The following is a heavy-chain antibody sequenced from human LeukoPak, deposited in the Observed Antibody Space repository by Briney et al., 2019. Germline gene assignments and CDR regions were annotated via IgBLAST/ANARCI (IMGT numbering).Heavy chain of an antibody. CDR2: ISSTGSTI. J-gene: IGHJ6*03. Sequence: GGSLRLSCAASGFTFSNYEMNWVRQAPGKGLEWVSYISSTGSTIYYADSVKGRFTISRDNAKNSLYLQMNSLRAEDTAVYYCARDPYSGTYGDTYCYYMDVWGKGTTVTISS. CDR3: ARDPYSGTYGDTYCYYMDV. V-gene: IGHV3-48*03. D-gene: IGHD1-26*01. CDR1: GFTFSNYE.